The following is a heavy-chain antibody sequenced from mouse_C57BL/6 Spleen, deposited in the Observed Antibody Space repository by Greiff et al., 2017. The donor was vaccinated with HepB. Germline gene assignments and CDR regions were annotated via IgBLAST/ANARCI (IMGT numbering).Heavy chain of an antibody. CDR3: ARTFYYGSYGYFDV. J-gene: IGHJ1*03. Sequence: EVQLQQSGPELVKPGASVKIPCKASGYTFTDYNMDWVKQSHGKSLEWIGDINPNNGGTIYNQKFKGKATLTVDKSSSTAYMELRSLTSEDTAVYYCARTFYYGSYGYFDVWGTGTTVTVSS. V-gene: IGHV1-18*01. D-gene: IGHD1-1*01. CDR2: INPNNGGT. CDR1: GYTFTDYN.